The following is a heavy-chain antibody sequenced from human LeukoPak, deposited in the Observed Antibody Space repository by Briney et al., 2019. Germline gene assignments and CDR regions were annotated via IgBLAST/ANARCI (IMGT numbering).Heavy chain of an antibody. Sequence: KASETLSLTCTVSGGSISSGGYYWSWIRQHPGKGLEWIGYIYYSGSTYYNPSLKSRVTIPVDTSKNQFSLKLSSVTAADTAVYYCARDNTRFDFWSGSITQYYYGMDVWGQGTTVTVSS. CDR2: IYYSGST. CDR3: ARDNTRFDFWSGSITQYYYGMDV. J-gene: IGHJ6*02. V-gene: IGHV4-31*03. D-gene: IGHD3-3*01. CDR1: GGSISSGGYY.